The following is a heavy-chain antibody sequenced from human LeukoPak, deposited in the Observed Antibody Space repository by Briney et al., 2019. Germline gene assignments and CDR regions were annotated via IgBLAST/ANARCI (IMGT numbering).Heavy chain of an antibody. J-gene: IGHJ3*02. CDR1: GFTFSSYW. V-gene: IGHV3-7*01. D-gene: IGHD2-2*01. CDR2: IKQDGSEK. CDR3: ARDLYCSSTSCSPEDAFDI. Sequence: SGGSLRLSCAASGFTFSSYWMSWVRQAPGKGLEWVANIKQDGSEKYYVDSVKGRFTISRDNAKNSLYLQMNSLRAEDTAVYYCARDLYCSSTSCSPEDAFDIWGQGTMVTVSS.